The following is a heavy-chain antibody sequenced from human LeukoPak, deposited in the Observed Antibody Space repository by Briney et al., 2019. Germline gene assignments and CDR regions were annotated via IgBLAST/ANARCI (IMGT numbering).Heavy chain of an antibody. J-gene: IGHJ4*02. Sequence: SETLSLTCAVYGGSFSGYYWSWIRQPPGKGLEWIGEINHSGSTNYNPSLKSRVTISVDTSKNQFSLKLSSVTAADTAVYYCARADYNYDFWSGYYAYWGQGTLVTVSS. CDR3: ARADYNYDFWSGYYAY. CDR1: GGSFSGYY. D-gene: IGHD3-3*01. CDR2: INHSGST. V-gene: IGHV4-34*01.